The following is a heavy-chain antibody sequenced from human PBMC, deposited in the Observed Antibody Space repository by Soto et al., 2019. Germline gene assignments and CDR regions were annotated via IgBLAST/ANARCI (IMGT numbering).Heavy chain of an antibody. Sequence: EGSLRLSCSASGFTFSSYAMHWVRQAPGKGLEYVSAISSNGGSTYYADSVKGRFTISRDNSKNTLYLQMSSLRAEDTAVYYCVKDGIAARLDYWGQGTLVTVSS. CDR3: VKDGIAARLDY. CDR1: GFTFSSYA. CDR2: ISSNGGST. D-gene: IGHD6-6*01. V-gene: IGHV3-64D*06. J-gene: IGHJ4*02.